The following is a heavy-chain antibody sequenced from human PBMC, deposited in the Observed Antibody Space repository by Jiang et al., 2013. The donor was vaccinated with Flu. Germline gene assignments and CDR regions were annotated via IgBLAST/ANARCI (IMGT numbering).Heavy chain of an antibody. CDR3: ARDSGYSSTWLDS. V-gene: IGHV3-21*01. J-gene: IGHJ5*01. Sequence: VQLLESGGGLVTPGGSLRLSCEVSGFTLSDYTMHWVRQAPGKGLEWVASISSSTRYIYYADSLRGRFTISRDNAKTSLYLQMSSLRVDDTAVYYCARDSGYSSTWLDSWGQGTQV. CDR2: ISSSTRYI. D-gene: IGHD6-13*01. CDR1: GFTLSDYT.